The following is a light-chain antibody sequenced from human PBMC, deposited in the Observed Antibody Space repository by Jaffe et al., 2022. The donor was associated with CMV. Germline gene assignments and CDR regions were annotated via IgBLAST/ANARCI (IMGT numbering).Light chain of an antibody. J-gene: IGKJ2*01. CDR2: TLS. V-gene: IGKV2-40*01. Sequence: DIVMTQTPLSLPVTPGEPASISCRSSQSLLDSDDGNTYLDWYLQKPGQSPQLLIYTLSSRAFGVPDRFSGSGSGTDFTLRIDRVEAEDAGVYYCMQRIEFPYTFGQGTKLDIK. CDR3: MQRIEFPYT. CDR1: QSLLDSDDGNTY.